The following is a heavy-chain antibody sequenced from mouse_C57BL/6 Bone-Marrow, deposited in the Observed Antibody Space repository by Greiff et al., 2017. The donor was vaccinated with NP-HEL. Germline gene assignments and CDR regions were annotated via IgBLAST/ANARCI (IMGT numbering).Heavy chain of an antibody. CDR3: ATDGFAY. J-gene: IGHJ3*01. CDR1: GYTFTSYW. Sequence: VQLQQSGAELVKPGASVKLSCKASGYTFTSYWMQWVKQRPGQGLEWIGEIDPSDSYTNYNQKFKGKATLTVDTSSSTAYMQLSSLTSEDSAVYYCATDGFAYWGQGTLVTVSA. V-gene: IGHV1-50*01. D-gene: IGHD1-1*01. CDR2: IDPSDSYT.